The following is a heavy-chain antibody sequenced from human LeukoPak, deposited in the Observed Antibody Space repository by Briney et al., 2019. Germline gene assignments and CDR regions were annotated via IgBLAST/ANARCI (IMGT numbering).Heavy chain of an antibody. V-gene: IGHV4-4*07. CDR1: GGSISSYY. CDR3: AREHRGGWYRY. J-gene: IGHJ4*02. CDR2: IYTSGST. D-gene: IGHD6-19*01. Sequence: ASETLSLTCTVFGGSISSYYWSWIRQPAGKGLEWIGRIYTSGSTNYNPSLKSRVTISVDTSKNQFSLKLSSVTAADTAVYYCAREHRGGWYRYWGQGTLVTVSS.